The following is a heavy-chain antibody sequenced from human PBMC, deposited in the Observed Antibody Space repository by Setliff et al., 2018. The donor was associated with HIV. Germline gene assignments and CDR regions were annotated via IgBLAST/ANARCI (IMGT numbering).Heavy chain of an antibody. CDR3: ASLDGSESPYIYYYDMDV. Sequence: SETLSLTCTVSGGSISTSRYYWGWIRQPTGKGLEWIGSINYRGNTYYNPSLTSRAALSVDTSKNQISLKLSSVTGADTAVYYCASLDGSESPYIYYYDMDVWGEGTAVTVSS. J-gene: IGHJ6*03. CDR1: GGSISTSRYY. D-gene: IGHD3-10*01. CDR2: INYRGNT. V-gene: IGHV4-39*01.